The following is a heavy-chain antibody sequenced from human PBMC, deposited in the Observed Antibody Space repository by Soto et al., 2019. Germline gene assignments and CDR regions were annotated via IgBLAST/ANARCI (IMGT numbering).Heavy chain of an antibody. CDR2: IYYSGST. V-gene: IGHV4-31*03. CDR1: GGSISSGGYY. D-gene: IGHD5-18*01. Sequence: SETLSLTCTVSGGSISSGGYYWSWIRQHPGKGLEWIGYIYYSGSTYYNPSLKSRVTISVDTSKNQFSLKLSSVTAADTAVYYCARGRKLWKTEYYFDYWGQGTLVTVSS. CDR3: ARGRKLWKTEYYFDY. J-gene: IGHJ4*02.